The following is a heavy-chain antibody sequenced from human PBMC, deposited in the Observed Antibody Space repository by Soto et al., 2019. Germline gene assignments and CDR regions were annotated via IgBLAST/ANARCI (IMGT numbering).Heavy chain of an antibody. CDR1: GGSISSSSYY. J-gene: IGHJ4*02. V-gene: IGHV4-39*01. D-gene: IGHD3-3*01. CDR3: ASYYDFWSGSVFDY. Sequence: PSETLSLTCTVSGGSISSSSYYWGWIRQPPGKGLEWIGSIYYSGSTYYNPSLKSRVTISVDTSKNQFSLKLSSVTAADTAVYYCASYYDFWSGSVFDYWGQGTLVTVSS. CDR2: IYYSGST.